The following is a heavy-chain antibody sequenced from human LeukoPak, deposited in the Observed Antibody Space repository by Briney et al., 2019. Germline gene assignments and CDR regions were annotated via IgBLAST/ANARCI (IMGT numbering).Heavy chain of an antibody. CDR1: GFTFDDYA. V-gene: IGHV3-9*01. Sequence: GGSLRLSCAASGFTFDDYAMHWVQQAPGKGLEWVSGISWNSGSIGYADSVKGRFTISRDNAKNSLYLQMNSLRAEDTALYYCAKGPHQYSSSWYYFDYWGQGTLVTVSS. CDR3: AKGPHQYSSSWYYFDY. D-gene: IGHD6-13*01. J-gene: IGHJ4*02. CDR2: ISWNSGSI.